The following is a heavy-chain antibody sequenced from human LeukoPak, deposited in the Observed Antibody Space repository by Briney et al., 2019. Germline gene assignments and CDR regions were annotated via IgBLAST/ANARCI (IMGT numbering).Heavy chain of an antibody. CDR2: IYPGDSDT. CDR3: ARPDYDSSGYYESFFQH. Sequence: GESLKISCKGSGYSFTNYWIGWVRQMPGKGLEWMGIIYPGDSDTRYSPSFQGQVTISADKSISTAYLQWSSLKASDTAMYYCARPDYDSSGYYESFFQHWGQGTLVTVSS. CDR1: GYSFTNYW. V-gene: IGHV5-51*01. D-gene: IGHD3-22*01. J-gene: IGHJ1*01.